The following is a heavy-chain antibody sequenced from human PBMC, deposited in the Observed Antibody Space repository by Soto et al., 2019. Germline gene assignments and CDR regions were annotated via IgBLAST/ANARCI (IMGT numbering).Heavy chain of an antibody. V-gene: IGHV1-46*01. D-gene: IGHD6-13*01. Sequence: QVQLVQSGAEVKKPGASVKVSCKASGYTLTNYFMHWVRQAPGQGLEWMGIINPSGGSTTYAQRFQGGVTMTRDTSTSTVYMELSSLRSEDTAVYYCAREPYSSPHWCQGTLITVSS. CDR1: GYTLTNYF. J-gene: IGHJ4*02. CDR2: INPSGGST. CDR3: AREPYSSPH.